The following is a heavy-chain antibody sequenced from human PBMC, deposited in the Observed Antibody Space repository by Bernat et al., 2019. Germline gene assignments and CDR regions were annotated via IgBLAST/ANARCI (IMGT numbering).Heavy chain of an antibody. V-gene: IGHV3-23*01. J-gene: IGHJ4*02. CDR2: ISGSGGST. Sequence: EVQLLESGGGLVQPGGSLRLSCAASGFTFSSYAMSWVRQAPGKGLEWVSAISGSGGSTYYADSVKGRFTISRDNSKNTLYLQMNSLRAEDTAVYYCAHGGGIAVAGTIRDWGQGTLVTVSS. CDR1: GFTFSSYA. D-gene: IGHD6-13*01. CDR3: AHGGGIAVAGTIRD.